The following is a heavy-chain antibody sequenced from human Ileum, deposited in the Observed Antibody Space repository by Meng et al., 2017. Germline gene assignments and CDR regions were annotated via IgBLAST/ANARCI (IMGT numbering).Heavy chain of an antibody. CDR2: INPDGSDP. Sequence: VLLWQLGGGSVKPGGSLRLSCAASGFTFTDHWMHWVRQGPGKGLVWVSRINPDGSDPTYADSVKGRFTISRDNAKNTVYLQMNSLRAEDTALYYCTNDRLNHWGQGALVTVSS. CDR3: TNDRLNH. CDR1: GFTFTDHW. D-gene: IGHD1-1*01. J-gene: IGHJ1*01. V-gene: IGHV3-74*02.